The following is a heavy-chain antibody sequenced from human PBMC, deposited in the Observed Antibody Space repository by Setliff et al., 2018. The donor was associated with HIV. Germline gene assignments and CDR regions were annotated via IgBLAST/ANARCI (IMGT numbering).Heavy chain of an antibody. J-gene: IGHJ4*02. D-gene: IGHD6-19*01. CDR1: GYTLNSYG. V-gene: IGHV1-18*01. Sequence: GASVKVSCKASGYTLNSYGISWVRQAPGQGPEWVGWIATYNGNTNYAQRLQGRVTLTTDTSTSTAYMELRSLRFDDTAVYFCARGVSQAYTYGSGVYYYFDFWGLGTLVTVSS. CDR3: ARGVSQAYTYGSGVYYYFDF. CDR2: IATYNGNT.